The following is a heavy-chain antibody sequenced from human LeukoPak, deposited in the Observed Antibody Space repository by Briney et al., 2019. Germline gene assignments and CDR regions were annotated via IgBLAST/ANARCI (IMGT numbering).Heavy chain of an antibody. CDR1: GGSISSYY. J-gene: IGHJ5*02. CDR2: IYYSWST. CDR3: ARDNWGTYWFDP. Sequence: SETLSLTCTVSGGSISSYYWSWIRQPPGKGLEWIGYIYYSWSTNYNPSLKSRVTISVDTSKNQFSLKLSSVTAADTAVYYCARDNWGTYWFDPWGQETLVTVSS. D-gene: IGHD7-27*01. V-gene: IGHV4-59*12.